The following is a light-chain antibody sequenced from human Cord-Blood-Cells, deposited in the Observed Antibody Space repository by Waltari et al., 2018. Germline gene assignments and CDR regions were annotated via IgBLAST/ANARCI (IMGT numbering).Light chain of an antibody. CDR1: SSDVGGYNY. J-gene: IGLJ2*01. CDR3: SSYTSSSRV. V-gene: IGLV2-14*01. CDR2: DVS. Sequence: QSALTQPASVSGSPGQSITISCTGTSSDVGGYNYVSWYQQHPGKAPKLMLDDVSNRPSGVSNRFSGSKSGNPASLTISGLQAEDEADYYCSSYTSSSRVFGGGTKLTVL.